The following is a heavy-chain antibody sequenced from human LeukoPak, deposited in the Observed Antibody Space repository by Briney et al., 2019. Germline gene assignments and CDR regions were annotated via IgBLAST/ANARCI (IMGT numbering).Heavy chain of an antibody. V-gene: IGHV5-51*01. CDR1: GYSFTNYW. J-gene: IGHJ3*02. D-gene: IGHD3-10*01. CDR3: ARRGWGFGEPKRDHDTFDI. Sequence: GESLKISWKGSGYSFTNYWIAWVRQMPGQGLEWMAIIYPGDSDARYSPSFQGQVTITVDKSSSTTYQRWSSLKASDTAMYYCARRGWGFGEPKRDHDTFDIWGQGTMVTVSS. CDR2: IYPGDSDA.